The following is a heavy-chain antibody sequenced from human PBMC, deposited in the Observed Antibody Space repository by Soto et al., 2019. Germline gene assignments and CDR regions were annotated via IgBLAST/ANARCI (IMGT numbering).Heavy chain of an antibody. J-gene: IGHJ6*02. V-gene: IGHV1-69*02. CDR2: IIPILGIA. CDR3: ARRQQTVPFVYSYGMDV. Sequence: QVQLVQSGAEVKKPGSSVKVSCKASGGTFSSYTISWVRQAPGQGLEWMGRIIPILGIANYAQKFQGRVTITAXRTXSXAYMELRSLISEDTAVYYCARRQQTVPFVYSYGMDVWGQGTTVTVS. D-gene: IGHD6-13*01. CDR1: GGTFSSYT.